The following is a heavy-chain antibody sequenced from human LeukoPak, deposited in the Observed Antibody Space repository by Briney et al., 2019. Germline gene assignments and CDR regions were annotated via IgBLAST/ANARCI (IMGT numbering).Heavy chain of an antibody. Sequence: SETLSLTCTVSGGSISSGDYYWSWIRQPPGKGLGWIGYIYYSGSTYYNPSLKSRVTISVDTSKNQFSLKLSSVTAADTAVYYCAAGPGNWFDPWGQGTLVTVSS. CDR2: IYYSGST. D-gene: IGHD2-8*02. CDR1: GGSISSGDYY. V-gene: IGHV4-30-4*02. CDR3: AAGPGNWFDP. J-gene: IGHJ5*02.